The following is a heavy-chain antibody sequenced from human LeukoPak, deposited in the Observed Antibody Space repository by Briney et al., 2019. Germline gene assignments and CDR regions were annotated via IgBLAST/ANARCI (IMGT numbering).Heavy chain of an antibody. CDR2: ISYDGSNK. V-gene: IGHV3-30-3*01. J-gene: IGHJ6*02. CDR3: ARDYGDSPHDRYYYYYGMDV. D-gene: IGHD4-17*01. Sequence: GGSLRLSCAASGFTFSSYAMHWVRQAPGKGLEWVAVISYDGSNKYYADSVKGRFTTSRDNSKNTLYLQMNSLRAEDTAVYYCARDYGDSPHDRYYYYYGMDVWGQGTTVTVSS. CDR1: GFTFSSYA.